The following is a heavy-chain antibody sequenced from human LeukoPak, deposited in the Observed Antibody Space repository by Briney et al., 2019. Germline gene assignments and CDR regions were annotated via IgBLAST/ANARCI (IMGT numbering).Heavy chain of an antibody. D-gene: IGHD1-26*01. CDR3: ARDGVGARSLDI. CDR1: GFTFSSYA. CDR2: ISGSGGST. V-gene: IGHV3-23*01. J-gene: IGHJ3*02. Sequence: GGSLRLSCAASGFTFSSYAMSWVRQAPGKGLEWVSAISGSGGSTYYADSVKGRFTISRDNSKNTLYLQMNSLRAEDTAVYYCARDGVGARSLDIWGQGTIVTVSS.